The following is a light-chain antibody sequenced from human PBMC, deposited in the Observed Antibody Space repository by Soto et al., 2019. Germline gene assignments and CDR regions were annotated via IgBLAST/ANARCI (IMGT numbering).Light chain of an antibody. CDR1: QTVGSW. CDR3: QQYDNYPLT. V-gene: IGKV1-5*01. J-gene: IGKJ4*01. CDR2: DAS. Sequence: DIQMTQSPSTLSASVGDRVTITCRASQTVGSWLAWYQQKPGTAPKFLIYDASTLESGVPSRFSGSGSGTEFTLTIRSLQPDDFATYYCQQYDNYPLTFGGGTKVEIK.